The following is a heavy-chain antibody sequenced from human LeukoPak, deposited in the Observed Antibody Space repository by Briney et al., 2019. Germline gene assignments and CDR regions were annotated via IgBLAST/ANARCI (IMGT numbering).Heavy chain of an antibody. Sequence: GGSLRLSCAASGFTFSNSWMHWVRQTPGKGPVWVSCINTDGNIMRYADSVKGRFTISRDNAKNTLYLQMNSLRVEDTAVYYCARASGPPTAMGFDPWGQGSLVSVST. V-gene: IGHV3-74*01. CDR2: INTDGNIM. CDR1: GFTFSNSW. CDR3: ARASGPPTAMGFDP. D-gene: IGHD1-1*01. J-gene: IGHJ5*02.